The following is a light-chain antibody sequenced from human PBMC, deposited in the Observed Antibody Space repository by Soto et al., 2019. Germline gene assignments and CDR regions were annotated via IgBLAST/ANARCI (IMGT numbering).Light chain of an antibody. V-gene: IGKV1-39*01. J-gene: IGKJ5*01. CDR1: QSISSY. CDR3: QQSYSTLPT. CDR2: DAS. Sequence: DIQMTQSPSSLSASVGDRVTITCRASQSISSYLNWYQQKPGKAPKLLIYDASSLQSGVPSRFSGSGSGTDFTLTISSLQPEDFANYYCQQSYSTLPTFGQGTRLEI.